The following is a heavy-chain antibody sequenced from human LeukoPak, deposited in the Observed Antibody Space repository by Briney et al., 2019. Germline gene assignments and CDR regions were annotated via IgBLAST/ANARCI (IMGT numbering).Heavy chain of an antibody. CDR2: ISAYNGNT. V-gene: IGHV1-18*04. Sequence: ASVKVSCKASGYTFTSYYMHWVRQAPGQGLEWMGWISAYNGNTNYAQKLQGRVTMTTDTSTSTAYMELRSLRSDDTAVYYCARDAMYYDFWSGFVRKLGTPNWFDPWGQGTLVTVSS. CDR3: ARDAMYYDFWSGFVRKLGTPNWFDP. CDR1: GYTFTSYY. J-gene: IGHJ5*02. D-gene: IGHD3-3*01.